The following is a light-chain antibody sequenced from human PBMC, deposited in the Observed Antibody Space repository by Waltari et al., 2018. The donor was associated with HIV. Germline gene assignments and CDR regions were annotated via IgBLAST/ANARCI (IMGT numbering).Light chain of an antibody. CDR1: QDISRW. CDR2: AAS. Sequence: DIQMTQSPSSVSASVGDRVTITCRASQDISRWLAWYQQKPGKAPKLLIYAASTLQGGVPSRFSGSGSGTECTLTISSLQPEDFATYYCQQANSFPYTFGQGTKRDIK. CDR3: QQANSFPYT. J-gene: IGKJ2*01. V-gene: IGKV1-12*01.